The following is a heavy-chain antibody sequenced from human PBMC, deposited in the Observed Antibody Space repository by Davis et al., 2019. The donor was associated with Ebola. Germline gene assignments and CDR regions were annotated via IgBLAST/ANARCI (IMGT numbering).Heavy chain of an antibody. V-gene: IGHV3-21*04. Sequence: GGSLRPSCAASGFTFSSYSMNWVRQAPGKGLEWVSSISSSSSYIYYADSVKGRFTISRDNAKNSLYLQMNSLRAEDTALYYCAKGFMVQGVIPYYYGMDVWGQGTTVTVSS. CDR1: GFTFSSYS. J-gene: IGHJ6*02. CDR3: AKGFMVQGVIPYYYGMDV. CDR2: ISSSSSYI. D-gene: IGHD3-10*01.